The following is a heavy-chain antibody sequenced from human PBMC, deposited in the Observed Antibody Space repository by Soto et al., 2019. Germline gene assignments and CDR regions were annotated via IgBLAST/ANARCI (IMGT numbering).Heavy chain of an antibody. CDR1: GLKVSSW. D-gene: IGHD5-18*01. CDR3: ASLDTAVIMTGGY. V-gene: IGHV3-7*01. Sequence: EVQLVESGGGLVQPGGSLRLSCAASGLKVSSWMSWVRQAPGKGLEWVAMTTQDGSGRHYLDSLKGRFTISRDSAKNSMYLQMNSLTVEDTAMYYCASLDTAVIMTGGYWGQGTQVTVSS. J-gene: IGHJ4*02. CDR2: TTQDGSGR.